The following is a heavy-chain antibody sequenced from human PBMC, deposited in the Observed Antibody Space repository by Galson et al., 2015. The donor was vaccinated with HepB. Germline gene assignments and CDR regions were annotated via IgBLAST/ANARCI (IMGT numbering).Heavy chain of an antibody. J-gene: IGHJ3*02. D-gene: IGHD3-3*01. CDR2: INAGNGNT. Sequence: SVKVSCKASGYTFTSYAMHWVRQAPGQRLEWMGWINAGNGNTKYSQKFQGRVTITRDTSASTAYMELSSLRSEDTAVYYCARGDEGFLEWLLSAFDIWGQGTMVTVSS. CDR1: GYTFTSYA. V-gene: IGHV1-3*01. CDR3: ARGDEGFLEWLLSAFDI.